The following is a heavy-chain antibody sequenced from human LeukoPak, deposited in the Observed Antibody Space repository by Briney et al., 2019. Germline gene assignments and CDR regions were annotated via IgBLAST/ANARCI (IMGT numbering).Heavy chain of an antibody. CDR1: GGSFSGYY. V-gene: IGHV4-34*01. D-gene: IGHD6-13*01. CDR3: ARRIAYFYSGSWQYYFDY. CDR2: INHSGST. Sequence: SETLSLTCAVYGGSFSGYYWSWIRQPPGKGLEWIGEINHSGSTNYNPSLKSRVTISVDVSKNQISLKLRSVTAADTAIYYCARRIAYFYSGSWQYYFDYWGQGTLVTVSS. J-gene: IGHJ4*02.